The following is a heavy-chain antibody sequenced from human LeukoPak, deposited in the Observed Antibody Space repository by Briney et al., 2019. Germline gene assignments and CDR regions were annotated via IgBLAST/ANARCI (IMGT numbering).Heavy chain of an antibody. D-gene: IGHD1-1*01. V-gene: IGHV4-4*07. CDR1: GGSISSYY. CDR3: AGAPTGTGGWNWFDP. CDR2: IYTSGST. Sequence: SSETLSLTCTVSGGSISSYYWSWIRQPAGKGLELIGRIYTSGSTNYNPSLKSRVTMSVDTSKNQFSLKLSSVTAADTAVYYCAGAPTGTGGWNWFDPWGQGTLVTVSS. J-gene: IGHJ5*02.